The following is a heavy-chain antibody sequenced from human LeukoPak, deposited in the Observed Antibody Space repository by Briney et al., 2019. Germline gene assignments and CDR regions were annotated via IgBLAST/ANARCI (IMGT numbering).Heavy chain of an antibody. CDR2: IHFSGTM. CDR1: GGPINGYY. Sequence: SETLSLTCTVSGGPINGYYSNWVRQPPGKGLEWIGCIHFSGTMHYNPSLESRVSFSVDTSKNQFSLKLTSVTAADTAVYSCARGADHNEVGLWGQGTLVTVSS. J-gene: IGHJ4*02. V-gene: IGHV4-59*13. CDR3: ARGADHNEVGL. D-gene: IGHD1-1*01.